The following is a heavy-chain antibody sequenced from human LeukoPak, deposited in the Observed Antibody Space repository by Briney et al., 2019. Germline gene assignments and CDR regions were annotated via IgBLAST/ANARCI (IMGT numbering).Heavy chain of an antibody. V-gene: IGHV4-34*01. CDR2: INHSGST. CDR3: ARGRPNCSGGSCYWGYYFDY. CDR1: GGSFSGYF. Sequence: PSETLSLTCGVYGGSFSGYFWSWVRQPPGKGLEWIGEINHSGSTDYNPSLESRVTMSVDTSKNQFSLKLSSVTAADTAVYYCARGRPNCSGGSCYWGYYFDYWGQGTLVTVSS. J-gene: IGHJ4*02. D-gene: IGHD2-15*01.